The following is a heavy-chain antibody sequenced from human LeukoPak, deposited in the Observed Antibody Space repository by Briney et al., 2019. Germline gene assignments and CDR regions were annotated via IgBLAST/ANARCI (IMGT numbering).Heavy chain of an antibody. J-gene: IGHJ4*02. V-gene: IGHV3-74*03. CDR2: VQSDGSGS. D-gene: IGHD1-26*01. Sequence: PGGSLRLSCAASGFTFSSFAMYWVRQAPGKGLVWVSRVQSDGSGSMYANSVMGRFTISRDNSKNMLYLQMSSLTAEDTAVYFCARAQLGTPTDYWGQGTLVTVSS. CDR1: GFTFSSFA. CDR3: ARAQLGTPTDY.